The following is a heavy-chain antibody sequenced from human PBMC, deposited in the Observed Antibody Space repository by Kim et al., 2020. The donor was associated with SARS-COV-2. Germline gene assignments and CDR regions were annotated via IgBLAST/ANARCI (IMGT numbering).Heavy chain of an antibody. Sequence: ASVKVSCKASGYTFTSYGISWVRQAPGQGLEWMGWISAYNGNTNYAQKLQGRVTMTTDTSTSTAFMELRSLRSDDTAVYYCARDWGHFTVTSRPLYYYYGMDVWSQGTTVTVSS. CDR2: ISAYNGNT. D-gene: IGHD4-17*01. CDR3: ARDWGHFTVTSRPLYYYYGMDV. V-gene: IGHV1-18*01. J-gene: IGHJ6*02. CDR1: GYTFTSYG.